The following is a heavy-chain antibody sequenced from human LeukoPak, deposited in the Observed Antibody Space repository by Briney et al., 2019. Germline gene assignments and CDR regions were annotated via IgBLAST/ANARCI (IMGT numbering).Heavy chain of an antibody. CDR3: ARASYYPLDY. CDR2: INHSGST. J-gene: IGHJ4*02. V-gene: IGHV4-34*01. D-gene: IGHD3-10*01. Sequence: SETLSLTCAVYGGSFSGYYWSWIRQPPGKGLEWIGEINHSGSTNYNPSLKSRVTISVDTSKNQFSLKLSSVTAADTAVYYCARASYYPLDYWGQGTLVTVSS. CDR1: GGSFSGYY.